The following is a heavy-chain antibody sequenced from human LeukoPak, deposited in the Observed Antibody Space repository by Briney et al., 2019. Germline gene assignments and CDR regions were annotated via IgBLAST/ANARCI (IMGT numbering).Heavy chain of an antibody. D-gene: IGHD2/OR15-2a*01. CDR3: ARDRRRSFYSDY. CDR2: INPNSGGT. Sequence: ASVKVSCKASGYTFTDYYMHWVRQAPGQGLEWMGWINPNSGGTNYAQKFQGRVTMTRDTSIRTAYMELSRLRSDDTAVYYCARDRRRSFYSDYWGQGTLVTVSS. J-gene: IGHJ4*02. CDR1: GYTFTDYY. V-gene: IGHV1-2*02.